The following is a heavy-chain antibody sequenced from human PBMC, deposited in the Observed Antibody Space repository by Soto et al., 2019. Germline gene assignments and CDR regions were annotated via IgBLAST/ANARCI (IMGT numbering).Heavy chain of an antibody. CDR1: GGSIRSYY. CDR2: MYYGGST. D-gene: IGHD4-17*01. CDR3: ARSTGYGDSYFDY. J-gene: IGHJ4*02. Sequence: QVQLQESGPGLVKPSETLSLTCTVSGGSIRSYYWNWIRQPPGKGLEWIGYMYYGGSTNYNPSLKSRVTGSGYTSKNESSLKLRSVTAADTAVYYCARSTGYGDSYFDYWGQGTLVTVSS. V-gene: IGHV4-59*01.